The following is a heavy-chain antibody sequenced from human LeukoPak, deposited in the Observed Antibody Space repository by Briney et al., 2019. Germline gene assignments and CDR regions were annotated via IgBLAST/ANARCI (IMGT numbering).Heavy chain of an antibody. V-gene: IGHV4-4*09. J-gene: IGHJ5*02. CDR3: ATSYDAKTAPYDL. Sequence: KPSETPSLTCTVSCGHISNYCWSWVRQPPGKGLEWIGFIYTSGSSDYNPSLKSRVTMSVDTSKNQVSMELRFLTAADTALYYCATSYDAKTAPYDLWGQGTLVSVSS. D-gene: IGHD3-3*01. CDR2: IYTSGSS. CDR1: CGHISNYC.